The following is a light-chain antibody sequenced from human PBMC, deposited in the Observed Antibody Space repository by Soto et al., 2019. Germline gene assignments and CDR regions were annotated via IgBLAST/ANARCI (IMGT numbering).Light chain of an antibody. Sequence: EIVLTQSPATLSLSPGETATLSCRASQSISGYLAWYQQKPGQAPRRLIYEASHRATGIPARFSGSGSGTDFSLTISRLEPEDFALYYCQHCSNSPPWTFGHGTKVELK. J-gene: IGKJ1*01. CDR2: EAS. CDR1: QSISGY. CDR3: QHCSNSPPWT. V-gene: IGKV3-11*01.